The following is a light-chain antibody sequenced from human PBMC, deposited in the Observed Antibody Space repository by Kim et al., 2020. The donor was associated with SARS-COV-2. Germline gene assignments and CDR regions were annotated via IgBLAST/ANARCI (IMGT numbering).Light chain of an antibody. V-gene: IGLV1-40*01. J-gene: IGLJ2*01. Sequence: SVLTQPPSVSGAPGQRVTISCTGSSSNIGAGYDVHWYQQLPGTAPKLLIYGNSNRPSGVPDRFSGSKSGTSASLAITGLQAEDEADYYCQSYDSSLHVVFGGGTQLTAL. CDR1: SSNIGAGYD. CDR3: QSYDSSLHVV. CDR2: GNS.